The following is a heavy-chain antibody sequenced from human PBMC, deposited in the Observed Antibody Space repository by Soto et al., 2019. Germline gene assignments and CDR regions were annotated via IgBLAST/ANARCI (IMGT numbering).Heavy chain of an antibody. D-gene: IGHD3-16*01. CDR1: GGTFSSYT. CDR2: IIPILGIA. CDR3: ARAPGGPPTGNNWLDP. Sequence: SVKVSCKASGGTFSSYTISWVRQAPGQGLEWMGRIIPILGIANYAQKFQGRVTITADKSTSTAYMELSSLRSEDTAVYYCARAPGGPPTGNNWLDPWGQGTLVTVSS. J-gene: IGHJ5*02. V-gene: IGHV1-69*02.